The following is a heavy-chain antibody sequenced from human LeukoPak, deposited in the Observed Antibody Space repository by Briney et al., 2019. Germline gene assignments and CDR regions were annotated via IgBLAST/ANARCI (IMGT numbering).Heavy chain of an antibody. D-gene: IGHD3-9*01. CDR3: ARGLHYDI. J-gene: IGHJ4*02. Sequence: ASVKVSCKASGDTFTSYDINWVRQATGQGLEWMGWMNPNSGNTGYAQKFQGRVTMTRNTSISTAYMDLISLRSDDTAVYYCARGLHYDIWGKGTLVTVSS. V-gene: IGHV1-8*01. CDR1: GDTFTSYD. CDR2: MNPNSGNT.